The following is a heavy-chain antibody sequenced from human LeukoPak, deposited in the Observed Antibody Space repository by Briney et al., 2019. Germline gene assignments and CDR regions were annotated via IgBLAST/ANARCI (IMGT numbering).Heavy chain of an antibody. CDR1: GFTFSSYG. CDR3: AKENELLNYFDY. D-gene: IGHD2-15*01. CDR2: IRYDGSNK. V-gene: IGHV3-30*02. J-gene: IGHJ4*02. Sequence: GRSLRLSCAASGFTFSSYGMHWVRQAPGKGLEWVAFIRYDGSNKYYADSVKGRFTISRDNSKNTLYLQMNSLRAEDTAVYYCAKENELLNYFDYWGQGTLVTVSS.